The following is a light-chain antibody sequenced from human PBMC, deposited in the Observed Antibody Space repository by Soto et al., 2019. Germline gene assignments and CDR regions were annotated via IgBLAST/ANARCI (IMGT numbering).Light chain of an antibody. CDR1: SSDVCGYNY. J-gene: IGLJ1*01. V-gene: IGLV2-11*01. Sequence: QCVLTQPRSVSGSPGQSITISCTGASSDVCGYNYVSWYQQHPGKAPKLMIYDVTKRPSGVPDRFSGSKSGNTASLTISGLQAEDEADYCCCSYAGSYSYVFGTGTKVTLL. CDR3: CSYAGSYSYV. CDR2: DVT.